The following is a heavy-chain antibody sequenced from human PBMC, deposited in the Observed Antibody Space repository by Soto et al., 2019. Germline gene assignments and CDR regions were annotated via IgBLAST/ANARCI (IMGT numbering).Heavy chain of an antibody. D-gene: IGHD6-13*01. J-gene: IGHJ4*02. CDR2: ISGSGGST. CDR3: AKDLGVYSIAAAGTKFDY. Sequence: EVQLLESGGGLVQPGGSLRLSCAASGFTFSSYAMSWVRQAPGKGLEWVSAISGSGGSTYYADSVKGRFTISRDNSKNTLYLQMNSLRAEDTAVYYCAKDLGVYSIAAAGTKFDYWGQGTLVTVSS. CDR1: GFTFSSYA. V-gene: IGHV3-23*01.